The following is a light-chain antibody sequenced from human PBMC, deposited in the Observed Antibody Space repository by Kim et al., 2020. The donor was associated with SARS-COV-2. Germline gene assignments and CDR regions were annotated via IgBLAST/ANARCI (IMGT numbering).Light chain of an antibody. CDR2: DNR. CDR1: RPNIGDGYD. V-gene: IGLV1-40*01. J-gene: IGLJ1*01. CDR3: QSYDSSLNYV. Sequence: TVPATGHRPNIGDGYDLRWYRQLAATAPELLYNDNRHRPGRVPDRFSGSKSGTSASLAITVLQAEDEADYYCQSYDSSLNYVFGTGTKVTVL.